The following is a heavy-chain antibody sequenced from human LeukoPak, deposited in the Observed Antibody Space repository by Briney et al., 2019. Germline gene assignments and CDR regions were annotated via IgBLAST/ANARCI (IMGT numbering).Heavy chain of an antibody. J-gene: IGHJ4*02. D-gene: IGHD3-22*01. Sequence: PSETLSLTCTVSGGSISSYYWSWIRQPPGKGLEWIGYIYYSESTNYNPSLKSRVTISVDTSKNQFSLKLSSVTAADTAVYYCARTDDSSGYYYYFDYWGQGTLVTVSS. V-gene: IGHV4-59*01. CDR1: GGSISSYY. CDR2: IYYSEST. CDR3: ARTDDSSGYYYYFDY.